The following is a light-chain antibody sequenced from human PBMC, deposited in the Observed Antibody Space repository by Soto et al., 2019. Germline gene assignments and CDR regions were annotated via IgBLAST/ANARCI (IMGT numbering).Light chain of an antibody. CDR3: QQYYSYPRP. CDR2: GAS. CDR1: QSVSSSY. V-gene: IGKV3-20*01. Sequence: EIVLTQSPGTLSLSPGERATLSCRASQSVSSSYLAWYQQKPGQAPSLLIYGASSRATGIPDRFSGSGSGTDFTLTISRLEPEDFATYYCQQYYSYPRPFGQGTKV. J-gene: IGKJ1*01.